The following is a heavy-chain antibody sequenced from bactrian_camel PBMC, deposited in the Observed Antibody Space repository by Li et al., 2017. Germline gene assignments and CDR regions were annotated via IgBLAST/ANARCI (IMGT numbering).Heavy chain of an antibody. V-gene: IGHV3S60*01. D-gene: IGHD2*01. Sequence: HVQLVESGGGLVQPGGSLNLTCTASGFGFTFDENDMAWYRQTAAYECELVSSISSDGRTYYADSVKGRFTISRDNAKSMVYLRMESLKPEDTGVYYCTNGADYNWGQGTQVTVS. J-gene: IGHJ4*01. CDR2: ISSDGRT. CDR1: GFTFDEND. CDR3: TNGADYN.